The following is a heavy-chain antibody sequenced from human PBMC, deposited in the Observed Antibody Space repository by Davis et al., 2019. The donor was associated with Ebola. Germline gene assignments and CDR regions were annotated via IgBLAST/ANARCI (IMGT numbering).Heavy chain of an antibody. CDR1: GFTFNRFG. V-gene: IGHV3-30*18. D-gene: IGHD2-2*02. CDR3: AKDGIGLEIGAIFYYYYSMAV. J-gene: IGHJ6*03. Sequence: GESLKISCAASGFTFNRFGVHWVRQAPGKGLEWVAVISYDGSYEEYADSVKGRFTISRDNSKDTLYLQMSSLRAEDTAVYYCAKDGIGLEIGAIFYYYYSMAVWAKGPRSPSP. CDR2: ISYDGSYE.